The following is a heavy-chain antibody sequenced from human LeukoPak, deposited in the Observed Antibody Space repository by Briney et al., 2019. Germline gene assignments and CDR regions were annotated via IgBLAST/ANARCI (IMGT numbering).Heavy chain of an antibody. J-gene: IGHJ4*02. V-gene: IGHV3-53*01. CDR1: GFTVSSND. CDR3: ARGWLETSSVQAFDY. Sequence: GGSLRLSCTASGFTVSSNDMSWVRQAPGKGLEWVSVIHSGDNTYYADSLKDRFTTSRDNSKNTLYLQMNSLRAEDTAVYYCARGWLETSSVQAFDYWGQGTLVTVSS. D-gene: IGHD5-12*01. CDR2: IHSGDNT.